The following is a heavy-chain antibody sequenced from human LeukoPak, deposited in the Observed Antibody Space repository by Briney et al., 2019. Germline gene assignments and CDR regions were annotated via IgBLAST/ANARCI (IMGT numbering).Heavy chain of an antibody. J-gene: IGHJ3*02. V-gene: IGHV3-9*03. Sequence: AGGSLRLSCAASGFTFDDYAMHWVRQAPGKGLEWVSGISWNSGSIGYADSVKGRFTISRDNAKNSLYLQMNSLGAEDMALYYCAKDRGAAAHDAFDIWGQGTMVTVSS. CDR3: AKDRGAAAHDAFDI. CDR2: ISWNSGSI. D-gene: IGHD2-2*01. CDR1: GFTFDDYA.